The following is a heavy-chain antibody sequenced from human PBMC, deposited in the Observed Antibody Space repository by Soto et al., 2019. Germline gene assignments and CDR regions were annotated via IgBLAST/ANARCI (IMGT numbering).Heavy chain of an antibody. J-gene: IGHJ4*02. D-gene: IGHD2-15*01. CDR3: AQERMSGGRRFYFDS. CDR2: ISWNSGNI. Sequence: EVQLVESGGGLVQPGRSLRLSCRASGFTFDDYAMHWVRQAPGKGLEWVSGISWNSGNIGYADSVKGRFTISRDNAKDSRYLQMNSLRAEDTALYYCAQERMSGGRRFYFDSWGQGTLVTVSS. V-gene: IGHV3-9*01. CDR1: GFTFDDYA.